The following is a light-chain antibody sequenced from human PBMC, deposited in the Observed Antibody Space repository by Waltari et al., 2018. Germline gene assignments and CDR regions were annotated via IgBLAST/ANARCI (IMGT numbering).Light chain of an antibody. CDR2: VNSDGSH. J-gene: IGLJ3*02. V-gene: IGLV4-69*01. CDR1: SGHSSNI. CDR3: ETGGHGTWV. Sequence: QLVLTQSPAASASLGASVKLTCTLSSGHSSNIIAWLQQQPGKGPRYLMKVNSDGSHRKGDEIPDRFSGSSSGAERYLTISSLQSEDEADYYCETGGHGTWVFGGWTKLTVL.